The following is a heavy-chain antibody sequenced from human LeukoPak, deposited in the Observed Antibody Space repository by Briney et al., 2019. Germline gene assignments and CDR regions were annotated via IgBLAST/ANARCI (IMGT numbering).Heavy chain of an antibody. Sequence: SETLSLTCTVSGGSISSSSYYWGWIRQPPGMGLEWIGSIYYSGSTYYNPSLKSRVSISLDTSKNQFSLNLNSVTAADTAVYYFVRTAKGSCSGGRCYMTWYFDLWGRGTLVTVSS. CDR2: IYYSGST. V-gene: IGHV4-39*07. D-gene: IGHD2-15*01. CDR3: VRTAKGSCSGGRCYMTWYFDL. CDR1: GGSISSSSYY. J-gene: IGHJ2*01.